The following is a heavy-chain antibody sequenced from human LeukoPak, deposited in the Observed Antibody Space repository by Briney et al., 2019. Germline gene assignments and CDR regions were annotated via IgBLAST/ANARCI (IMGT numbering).Heavy chain of an antibody. Sequence: GGSLRLSCAASGFMFSDHYMDWVRQARGRGLEWVGRTRNKANSYNTIYAASVEGRFTISRDESKNSLFLQMNSLETEDTAVYYCVKSRGDGVDFDYWGQGTLVTVSS. J-gene: IGHJ4*02. CDR1: GFMFSDHY. D-gene: IGHD7-27*01. CDR2: TRNKANSYNT. V-gene: IGHV3-72*01. CDR3: VKSRGDGVDFDY.